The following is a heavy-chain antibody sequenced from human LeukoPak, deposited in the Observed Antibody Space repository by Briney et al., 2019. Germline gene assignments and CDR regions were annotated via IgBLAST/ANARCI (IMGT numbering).Heavy chain of an antibody. J-gene: IGHJ3*02. Sequence: GGSLRLSCVGSGFNFMQYGMMWVRQAPGKGLEWVSTISGSGGSTYYADSVKGRFTISRDNSKNTLYLQMNSLRAEDTAVYYCAKDRRYSYGSNDAFDIWGQGTMVTVSS. D-gene: IGHD5-18*01. CDR1: GFNFMQYG. V-gene: IGHV3-23*01. CDR2: ISGSGGST. CDR3: AKDRRYSYGSNDAFDI.